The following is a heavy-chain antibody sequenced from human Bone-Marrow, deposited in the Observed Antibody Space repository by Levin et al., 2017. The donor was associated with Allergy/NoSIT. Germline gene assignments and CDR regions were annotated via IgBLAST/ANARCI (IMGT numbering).Heavy chain of an antibody. V-gene: IGHV3-73*01. CDR1: EFTFSDSA. D-gene: IGHD5-24*01. J-gene: IGHJ4*02. CDR3: TTVSMAGSS. Sequence: KVSCAASEFTFSDSAMHWVRQASGKGLEWVGRIRSKTYHYATAYSAAVKGRFTISRDDSKSTAYLQMSSLKTEDTAVYFCTTVSMAGSSWGQGTLVTVSS. CDR2: IRSKTYHYAT.